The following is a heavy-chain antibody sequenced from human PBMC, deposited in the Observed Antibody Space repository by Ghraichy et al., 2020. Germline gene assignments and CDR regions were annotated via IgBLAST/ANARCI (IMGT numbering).Heavy chain of an antibody. D-gene: IGHD1-26*01. CDR2: INHSGST. V-gene: IGHV4-34*01. J-gene: IGHJ4*02. CDR1: GGSFSGYY. Sequence: SETLSLTCAVYGGSFSGYYWSWIRQPPGKGPEWIGEINHSGSTNYNPSLKSRVTISVDTSKNQFSLKLSSVTAADTAVYYCARGGWELRRFDYWGQGTLVTVSS. CDR3: ARGGWELRRFDY.